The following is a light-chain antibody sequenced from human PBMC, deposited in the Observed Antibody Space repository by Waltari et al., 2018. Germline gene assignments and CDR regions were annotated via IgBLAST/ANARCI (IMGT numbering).Light chain of an antibody. CDR1: QSVDIY. Sequence: EIVLTQSPATLSLSPGERATLSCRASQSVDIYLAWYQQRQGQAPRLLIYDTSNRATDIPARFSGSGSETDFSLTISSLEPEDFAVYYCQQRRNWPLTFGGGTKVEIK. CDR2: DTS. J-gene: IGKJ4*01. V-gene: IGKV3-11*01. CDR3: QQRRNWPLT.